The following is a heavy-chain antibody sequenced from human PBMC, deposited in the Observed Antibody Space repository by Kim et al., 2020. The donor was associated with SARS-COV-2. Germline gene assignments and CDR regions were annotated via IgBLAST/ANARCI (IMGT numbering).Heavy chain of an antibody. V-gene: IGHV3-74*01. CDR2: INSDGSTT. D-gene: IGHD1-26*01. CDR3: ARVGRGYSGSYCFNY. Sequence: GGSLRLSCAASGFTFSSYWMHWVRQAPGKGLVWVSRINSDGSTTSYADSVKGQFTISRANAKNTLYLQMNSLRAEDTAVYYCARVGRGYSGSYCFNYWGQGTLVSVSS. J-gene: IGHJ4*02. CDR1: GFTFSSYW.